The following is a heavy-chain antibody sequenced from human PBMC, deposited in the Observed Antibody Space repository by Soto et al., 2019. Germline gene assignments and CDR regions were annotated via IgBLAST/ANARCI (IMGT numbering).Heavy chain of an antibody. Sequence: EVHLMESGGGLVQPGGSLTLSCAASGFTFSTYWMHWVRQAPGKGRVWVSRIYSDGSDTNYADPVKGRFTMSRDNAKNTVYLQMDSLSPEDTAVYYCARARCSGGGCYSGDAFGVWGQGTMVTVSS. CDR2: IYSDGSDT. D-gene: IGHD2-15*01. J-gene: IGHJ3*01. CDR3: ARARCSGGGCYSGDAFGV. CDR1: GFTFSTYW. V-gene: IGHV3-74*01.